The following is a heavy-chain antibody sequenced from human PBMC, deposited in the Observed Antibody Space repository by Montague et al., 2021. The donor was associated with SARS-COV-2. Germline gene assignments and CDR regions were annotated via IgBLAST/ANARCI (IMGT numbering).Heavy chain of an antibody. J-gene: IGHJ6*02. CDR3: ARGINSAGSYYYHLDI. CDR1: GGSMSGYN. CDR2: MYNSEST. V-gene: IGHV4-59*01. Sequence: SETLSLTCNVAGGSMSGYNWSWIRQPPGKGLQWIGSMYNSESTSXNPSLKSRVTISVDTSKKQFSLRLSSVTAADTAVYFCARGINSAGSYYYHLDIWGQGTTVTVSS. D-gene: IGHD2-21*01.